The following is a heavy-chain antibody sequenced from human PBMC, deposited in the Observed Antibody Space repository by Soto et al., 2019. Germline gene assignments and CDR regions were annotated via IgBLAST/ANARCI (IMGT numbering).Heavy chain of an antibody. V-gene: IGHV3-23*01. CDR2: ISGSGGRT. CDR3: AKEMMASTLADFFDY. Sequence: EVQLLESGGGLIQPGGSLRLSSEASGFTFSHYGMTWVRLAPGKGLEWVSTISGSGGRTFYADPVKGRFTISRDNSKNTLYLQMNSLRAEDTAVYYCAKEMMASTLADFFDYWGQGTLVTVSS. J-gene: IGHJ4*02. D-gene: IGHD6-19*01. CDR1: GFTFSHYG.